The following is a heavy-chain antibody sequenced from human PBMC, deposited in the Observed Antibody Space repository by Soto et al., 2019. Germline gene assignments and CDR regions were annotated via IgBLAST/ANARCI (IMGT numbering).Heavy chain of an antibody. CDR2: ISTYNSNT. J-gene: IGHJ4*02. CDR1: GYTFTNYG. V-gene: IGHV1-18*04. CDR3: ARDERDSCSGGDCFYFDY. D-gene: IGHD2-21*02. Sequence: QVQLVQSGGEVKKPGASVKVSCKASGYTFTNYGISWVRQAPGQGLEWLGWISTYNSNTNSAPRLQGRLTMTTDTSTSTAYMELRSLTSDDTAGYYCARDERDSCSGGDCFYFDYWGPGTLVTVSS.